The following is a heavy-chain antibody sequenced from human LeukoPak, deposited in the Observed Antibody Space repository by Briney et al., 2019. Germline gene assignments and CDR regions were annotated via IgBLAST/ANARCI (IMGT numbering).Heavy chain of an antibody. J-gene: IGHJ6*03. CDR2: ISSSSSTI. CDR1: GLTFSSYS. CDR3: ARSASPYYGDYNYYYMDV. V-gene: IGHV3-48*02. D-gene: IGHD4-17*01. Sequence: PGGSLRLSCAASGLTFSSYSMNWVRQVPGKGLEWVSYISSSSSTIYYADSVKGRFTISRDNAKNSLYLQMNSLRDEDTAVYYCARSASPYYGDYNYYYMDVWGKGTTVTVSS.